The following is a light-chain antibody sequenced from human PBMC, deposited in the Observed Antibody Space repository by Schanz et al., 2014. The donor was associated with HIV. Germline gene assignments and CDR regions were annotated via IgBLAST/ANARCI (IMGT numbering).Light chain of an antibody. CDR3: QYFGNSGGT. CDR2: GAS. J-gene: IGKJ4*01. CDR1: QSVSTTY. V-gene: IGKV3-20*01. Sequence: VLTQSPGTLSLSPGERATLSCRASQSVSTTYLAWYQQKPGQAPRLLLYGASRRAAGIPDRFSGTGSGTDFTLTISSLEPEDFAVYYCQYFGNSGGTFGGGTKVEIK.